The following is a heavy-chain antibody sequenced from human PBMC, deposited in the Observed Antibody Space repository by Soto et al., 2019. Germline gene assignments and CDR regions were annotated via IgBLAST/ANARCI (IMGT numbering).Heavy chain of an antibody. CDR2: ISAYNGNT. Sequence: ASVKVSCKASGYTFTSYGISWVRQAPGQGLEWMGWISAYNGNTNYAQKLQGRVTMTTDTSTSTAYMELRSLRSDDTAVYYCARLYSSSWYSTNYWFDPWGQGTLVTVS. CDR1: GYTFTSYG. D-gene: IGHD6-13*01. CDR3: ARLYSSSWYSTNYWFDP. J-gene: IGHJ5*02. V-gene: IGHV1-18*01.